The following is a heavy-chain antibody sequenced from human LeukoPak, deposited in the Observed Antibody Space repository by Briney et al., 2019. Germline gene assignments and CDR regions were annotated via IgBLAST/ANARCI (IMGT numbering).Heavy chain of an antibody. CDR3: AGAAAGIIHPFDP. D-gene: IGHD6-13*01. V-gene: IGHV1-18*01. J-gene: IGHJ5*02. CDR2: ISAYNGNT. Sequence: WASVKVSCKASGYTFTSYGISWVRQAPGQGLEWMGWISAYNGNTNYAQKLQGRVTMTTDTSTSTAYMELRSLRSDDTAVYYCAGAAAGIIHPFDPWGQGTLVTVPS. CDR1: GYTFTSYG.